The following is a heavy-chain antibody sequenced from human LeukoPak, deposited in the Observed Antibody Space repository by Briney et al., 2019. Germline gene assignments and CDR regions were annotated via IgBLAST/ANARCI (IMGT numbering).Heavy chain of an antibody. CDR1: GFTFISYG. CDR3: ARGYCSGGSCYDLDY. Sequence: GGSLRLSCAASGFTFISYGMHWVRQAPGKGLEWVAVIWYDGSNKYYADSVKGRFTISRDNSKNTLYLQMNSLRAEDTAVYYCARGYCSGGSCYDLDYWGQGTLVTVSS. CDR2: IWYDGSNK. J-gene: IGHJ4*02. V-gene: IGHV3-33*01. D-gene: IGHD2-15*01.